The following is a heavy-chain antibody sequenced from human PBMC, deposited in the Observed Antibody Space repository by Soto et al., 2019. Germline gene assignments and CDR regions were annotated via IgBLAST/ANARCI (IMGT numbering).Heavy chain of an antibody. Sequence: GGSLRLSCAASGFTVSSNYMSWVRQAPGKGLEWVSVIYSGGSTYYADSVKGRFTISRDNSKNTLYLQMNSLRAEDTAVYYCARENDYGAPDAFDIWGQGTMVTVS. CDR1: GFTVSSNY. CDR3: ARENDYGAPDAFDI. J-gene: IGHJ3*02. V-gene: IGHV3-66*01. D-gene: IGHD4-17*01. CDR2: IYSGGST.